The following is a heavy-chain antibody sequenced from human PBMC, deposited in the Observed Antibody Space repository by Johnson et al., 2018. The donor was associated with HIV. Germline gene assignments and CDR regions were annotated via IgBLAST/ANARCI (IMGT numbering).Heavy chain of an antibody. J-gene: IGHJ3*02. D-gene: IGHD3-9*01. Sequence: QVQLVESGGGAVQPGRSLRLSCAAPGFTFSSYCVHWVRQAPGTGLACVAVVRYDGRTNYSADSAKCRFTISRDNSKNTLYLQMNSLRAEDTAVYYCAKECRLGYRPQIDAFDIWGQGTMVTVSS. V-gene: IGHV3-33*06. CDR3: AKECRLGYRPQIDAFDI. CDR1: GFTFSSYC. CDR2: VRYDGRTN.